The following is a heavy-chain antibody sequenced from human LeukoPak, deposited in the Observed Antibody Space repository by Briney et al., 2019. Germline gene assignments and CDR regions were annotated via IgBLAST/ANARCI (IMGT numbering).Heavy chain of an antibody. Sequence: SETLSLTCTVSGGSISSSSFYWGWIRQPPGKGLEWIGSIYYRGSTYYNPSLKSRVTISVDTSKNQFSLKLSSVTAADTAVYYCARPPSGSYYVFDYWGQGTLVTVSS. V-gene: IGHV4-39*01. J-gene: IGHJ4*02. CDR3: ARPPSGSYYVFDY. CDR1: GGSISSSSFY. D-gene: IGHD1-26*01. CDR2: IYYRGST.